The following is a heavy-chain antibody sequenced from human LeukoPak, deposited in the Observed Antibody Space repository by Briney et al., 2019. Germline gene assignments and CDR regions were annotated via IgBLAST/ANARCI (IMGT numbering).Heavy chain of an antibody. V-gene: IGHV1-2*02. CDR1: GYTFTGYY. D-gene: IGHD2-21*02. CDR2: INPHSGGT. J-gene: IGHJ4*02. Sequence: ASVKVSCKASGYTFTGYYMHWVRHAPGQGLEWMGWINPHSGGTNYAQKVQGRVTMTRDTAISTAYMELSRLRSDDTAVYYCAREPPNVVTATVDYWGQGKLVIVSA. CDR3: AREPPNVVTATVDY.